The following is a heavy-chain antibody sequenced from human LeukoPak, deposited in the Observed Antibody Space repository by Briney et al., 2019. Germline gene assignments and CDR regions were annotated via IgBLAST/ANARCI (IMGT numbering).Heavy chain of an antibody. CDR3: ARHGALLWFGELLSGWFDP. CDR1: GYSFPRYW. Sequence: GGALNISCKGSGYSFPRYWLGWARPLPGKGLEWMGLLYPWDSETRYSPSCQGQVTITADKSISTAYLQWSSLKASDTAMYYCARHGALLWFGELLSGWFDPWGQGTLVTVSS. V-gene: IGHV5-51*01. D-gene: IGHD3-10*01. J-gene: IGHJ5*02. CDR2: LYPWDSET.